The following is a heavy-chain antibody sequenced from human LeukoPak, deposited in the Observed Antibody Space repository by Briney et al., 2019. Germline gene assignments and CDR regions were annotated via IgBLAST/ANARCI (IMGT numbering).Heavy chain of an antibody. CDR3: AKDRVVVISSVER. CDR2: VSGSGGSI. Sequence: GGSLRLSCVASGFTFSNFAMSWVRQAPGRGLEWVSSVSGSGGSIYYADSVKGRFTISRDNSKNTLYLQMNSLRAEDTAVYYCAKDRVVVISSVERWGQGTLVTVSS. CDR1: GFTFSNFA. V-gene: IGHV3-23*01. D-gene: IGHD3-22*01. J-gene: IGHJ4*02.